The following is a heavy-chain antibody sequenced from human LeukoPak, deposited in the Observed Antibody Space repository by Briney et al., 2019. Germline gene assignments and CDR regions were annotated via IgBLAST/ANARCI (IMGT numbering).Heavy chain of an antibody. CDR1: GFTFSSYG. Sequence: GGSLRLSCAASGFTFSSYGMHWVRQAPGKGLEWVAVIWYDGSNKYYADSVKGRFTISRDNSKNTLYLQMNSLRAEDTAVYYCARVNLGEDAFDIWGQGTMVTVSS. CDR2: IWYDGSNK. CDR3: ARVNLGEDAFDI. V-gene: IGHV3-33*01. D-gene: IGHD3-16*01. J-gene: IGHJ3*02.